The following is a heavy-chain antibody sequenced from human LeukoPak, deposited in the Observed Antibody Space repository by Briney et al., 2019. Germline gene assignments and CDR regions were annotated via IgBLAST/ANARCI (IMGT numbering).Heavy chain of an antibody. Sequence: PGGSLRLSCAASGFTVSSNYMSWVRQAPGKGLEWVSVIYSGGSTYYADSVKGRFTISRDNSKNTLYLQMNSLRAEDTAVYYCARVISGDDASLDYWGQGTLVTVSS. V-gene: IGHV3-53*01. CDR1: GFTVSSNY. J-gene: IGHJ4*02. CDR3: ARVISGDDASLDY. D-gene: IGHD2-21*02. CDR2: IYSGGST.